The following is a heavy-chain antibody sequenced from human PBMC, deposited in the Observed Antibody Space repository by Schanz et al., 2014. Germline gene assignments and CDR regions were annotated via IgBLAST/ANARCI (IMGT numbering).Heavy chain of an antibody. V-gene: IGHV3-23*04. CDR1: GFNFITFA. J-gene: IGHJ5*02. CDR2: IGGDASRT. D-gene: IGHD3-10*01. CDR3: ARAPPLVRGIAGWFGP. Sequence: EVHLVESGGGLVQPGGSLRLSCAASGFNFITFAMSWVRQAPGKGPEWVSAIGGDASRTYYADSVKGRFTISRDNSKTPLYPQINSLGPDATPEYYCARAPPLVRGIAGWFGPWGQGSLVTVSS.